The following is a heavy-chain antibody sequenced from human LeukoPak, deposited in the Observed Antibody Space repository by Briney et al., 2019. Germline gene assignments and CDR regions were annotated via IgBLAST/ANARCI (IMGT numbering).Heavy chain of an antibody. D-gene: IGHD3-3*01. Sequence: SETLSLTCTVSGGSISSYYWSWIRQPAGKGLEWIGRIYTSGSTNHNPSLKSRVTMSVDTSKNQFSLKLSSVTAADTAVYYCARGPIEIYDFWSGYNAFNYWGQGTLVTVSS. CDR1: GGSISSYY. V-gene: IGHV4-4*07. J-gene: IGHJ4*02. CDR2: IYTSGST. CDR3: ARGPIEIYDFWSGYNAFNY.